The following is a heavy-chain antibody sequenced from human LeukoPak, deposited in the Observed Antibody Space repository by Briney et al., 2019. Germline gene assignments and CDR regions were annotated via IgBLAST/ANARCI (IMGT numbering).Heavy chain of an antibody. J-gene: IGHJ4*02. CDR3: ARVFSSGYGGYFDY. D-gene: IGHD3-22*01. CDR1: GGSISSHY. CDR2: IYYSGST. V-gene: IGHV4-59*11. Sequence: SETLSLTCTVSGGSISSHYWSWIRQPPGKGLEWIGYIYYSGSTNYNPSLKSRVTISVDTSKNQFSLKLSSVTAADTAVYCCARVFSSGYGGYFDYWGQGTLVTVSS.